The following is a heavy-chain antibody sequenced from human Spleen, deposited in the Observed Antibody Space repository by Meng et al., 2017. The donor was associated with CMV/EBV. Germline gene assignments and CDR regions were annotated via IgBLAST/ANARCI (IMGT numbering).Heavy chain of an antibody. V-gene: IGHV1-69*05. CDR1: GGTFRTYD. CDR2: IIPIFDTP. CDR3: AKDAGEDFYSGLDV. J-gene: IGHJ6*02. Sequence: SVKVSCKASGGTFRTYDISWVRQAPGQGLEWMGAIIPIFDTPDYAQKFQGRVTFTTDESTSTAYMELSSLRSDDTAVYYFAKDAGEDFYSGLDVWGQGTTVTVSS.